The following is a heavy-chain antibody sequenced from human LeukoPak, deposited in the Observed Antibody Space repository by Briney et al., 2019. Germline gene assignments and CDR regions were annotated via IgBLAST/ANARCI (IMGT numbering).Heavy chain of an antibody. V-gene: IGHV4-31*03. CDR1: GGSISSGGYY. Sequence: SQTLSLTCTVSGGSISSGGYYWSWIRQHPGKGLEWIGYIYYSGSTYYNPSLKSRVTISVDTSKNQFSLKLSSVTAADTAVYYCAREYGWLLRTNWFDPWGQGTLVTVSS. CDR2: IYYSGST. CDR3: AREYGWLLRTNWFDP. J-gene: IGHJ5*02. D-gene: IGHD3-22*01.